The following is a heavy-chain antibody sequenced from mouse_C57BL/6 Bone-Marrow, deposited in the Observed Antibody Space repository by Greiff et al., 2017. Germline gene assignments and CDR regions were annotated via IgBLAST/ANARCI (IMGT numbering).Heavy chain of an antibody. CDR3: AKGVYDYDDSWFAY. V-gene: IGHV5-4*01. J-gene: IGHJ3*01. CDR2: ISDGGSYT. D-gene: IGHD2-4*01. CDR1: GFTFSSYA. Sequence: EVQLMESGGGLVKPGGSLKLSCAASGFTFSSYAMSWVRQTPEKRLEWVATISDGGSYTYYPDNVKGRFTISRDNAKNNLYLQMSHLKSEDTAMYYCAKGVYDYDDSWFAYWGQGTLVTVSA.